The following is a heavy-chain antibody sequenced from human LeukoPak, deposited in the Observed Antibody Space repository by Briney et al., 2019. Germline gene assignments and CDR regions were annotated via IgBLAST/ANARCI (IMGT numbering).Heavy chain of an antibody. CDR2: IYWDDDK. Sequence: SGPTLVKPTQTLTLTCTFSGFSLSTSGVGVGWIRQPPGKALEWLALIYWDDDKRYSPSLKSRLTITKDTSKNQVVLTMTNMDPVDTATYYCAHESYDFWDGYGAFDIWGQGTMVTVSS. CDR1: GFSLSTSGVG. J-gene: IGHJ3*02. CDR3: AHESYDFWDGYGAFDI. D-gene: IGHD3-3*01. V-gene: IGHV2-5*02.